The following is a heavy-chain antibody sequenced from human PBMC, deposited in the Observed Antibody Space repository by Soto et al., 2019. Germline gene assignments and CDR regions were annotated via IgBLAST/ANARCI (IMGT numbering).Heavy chain of an antibody. J-gene: IGHJ5*02. CDR2: TSNGGNT. CDR1: GFTFDDYA. V-gene: IGHV3-23*01. D-gene: IGHD3-3*01. CDR3: ASDFRPGLIVPTKSGFDP. Sequence: GGSLRLSCAASGFTFDDYAMHWVRQVPGKGLEWVSTTSNGGNTEFAESVRGRFTVFRDNSKNTIYRQMSSLRAEDSAIYFCASDFRPGLIVPTKSGFDPWGQVTPVTVPQ.